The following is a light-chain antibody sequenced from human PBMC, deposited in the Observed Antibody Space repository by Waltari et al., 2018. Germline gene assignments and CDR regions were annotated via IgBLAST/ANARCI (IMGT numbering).Light chain of an antibody. J-gene: IGLJ3*02. CDR2: QDT. CDR3: QALGTGAWV. Sequence: WYQHKPGQSPLLVIYQDTKRPSGNHERCSGSKSGNAATLTISGTQAMDEADYYCQALGTGAWVFGGGTKLTVL. V-gene: IGLV3-1*01.